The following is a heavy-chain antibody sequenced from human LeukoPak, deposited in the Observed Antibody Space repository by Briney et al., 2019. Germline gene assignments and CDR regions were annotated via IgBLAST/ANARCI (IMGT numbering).Heavy chain of an antibody. Sequence: PSETLSLTCTVSGGSISSYYWSWIRQPPGKGLEWIGDIYYSGSTNYNPSLKSRVTISVDTSKNQFSLRLSSVTAADTAVYYCARHDIAVAGYSMFDYWGQGTLVTVSS. J-gene: IGHJ4*02. CDR3: ARHDIAVAGYSMFDY. CDR2: IYYSGST. V-gene: IGHV4-59*08. D-gene: IGHD6-19*01. CDR1: GGSISSYY.